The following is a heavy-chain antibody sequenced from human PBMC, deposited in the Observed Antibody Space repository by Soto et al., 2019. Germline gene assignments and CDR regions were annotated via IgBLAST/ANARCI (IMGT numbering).Heavy chain of an antibody. D-gene: IGHD6-13*01. Sequence: SVKVSCKASGGTFSSYTISWVRQAPGQGLEWMGRIIPILGIANYAQEFQGRVTITADKSTSTAYMELSSLRSEDTAVYYCASDAPSSSWYTFDYWGQGTLVTVSS. J-gene: IGHJ4*02. CDR3: ASDAPSSSWYTFDY. CDR1: GGTFSSYT. CDR2: IIPILGIA. V-gene: IGHV1-69*02.